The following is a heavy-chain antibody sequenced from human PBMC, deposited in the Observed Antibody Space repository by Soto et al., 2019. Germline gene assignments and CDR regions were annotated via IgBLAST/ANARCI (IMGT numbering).Heavy chain of an antibody. D-gene: IGHD5-12*01. CDR2: ISNTSSYT. CDR1: GFSLSDYY. CDR3: ARVRGYADYWYFDL. J-gene: IGHJ2*01. V-gene: IGHV3-11*06. Sequence: PGGSLRLSGAACGFSLSDYYISWIRQAAWKGLEWVSHISNTSSYTNYADSVKGRFTISRENAENSLYLQMKSLRAEDKAVYYCARVRGYADYWYFDLWGRGTLVTVSS.